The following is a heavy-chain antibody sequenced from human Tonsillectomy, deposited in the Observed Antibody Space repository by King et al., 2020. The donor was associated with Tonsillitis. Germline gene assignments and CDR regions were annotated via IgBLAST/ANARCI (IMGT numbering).Heavy chain of an antibody. CDR3: ARDLYFDWSFDY. CDR2: ISSSGNTI. V-gene: IGHV3-11*01. CDR1: GFTFSHYY. J-gene: IGHJ4*02. Sequence: VQLVESGGGLVKPGGSLRLSCAASGFTFSHYYMNWIRQAPGTGLEWVSHISSSGNTIYYADSVKGRFTISRDNAKNSLYLQMNSLKAEDTAVYYCARDLYFDWSFDYWGQGTLVTVSS. D-gene: IGHD3-9*01.